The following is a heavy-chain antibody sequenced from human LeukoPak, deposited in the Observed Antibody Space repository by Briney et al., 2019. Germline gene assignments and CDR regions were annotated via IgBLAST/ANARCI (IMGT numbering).Heavy chain of an antibody. Sequence: GRSLRLSCAASGFTFSSYGMHWVRQAPGKGLEWVAVISYDGSNKYYADSVKGRFTISRDNSKNTLYLQMNSLRAEDTAVYYCATAREDYGDYPYYYGMDVWGQGTTDTVSS. CDR2: ISYDGSNK. D-gene: IGHD4-17*01. J-gene: IGHJ6*02. CDR1: GFTFSSYG. CDR3: ATAREDYGDYPYYYGMDV. V-gene: IGHV3-30*03.